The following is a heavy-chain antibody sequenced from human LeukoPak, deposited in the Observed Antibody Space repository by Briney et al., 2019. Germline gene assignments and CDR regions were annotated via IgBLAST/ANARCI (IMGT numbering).Heavy chain of an antibody. CDR2: IKQDGSEK. J-gene: IGHJ4*02. CDR3: ARDQRYCSSSSCPWEPFDY. CDR1: GFTFSSYW. Sequence: GGSLRLSCAASGFTFSSYWMSWVRQAPGKGLEGVANIKQDGSEKYYVDSVKGRFTISRDNAKNPLYLQMNSLRAEDTAVYYCARDQRYCSSSSCPWEPFDYWGQGTLVTVSS. D-gene: IGHD2-2*01. V-gene: IGHV3-7*05.